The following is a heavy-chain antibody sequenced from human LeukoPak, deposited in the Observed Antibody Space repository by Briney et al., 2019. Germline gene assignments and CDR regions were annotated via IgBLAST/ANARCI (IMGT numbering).Heavy chain of an antibody. CDR2: IFDSGRT. CDR1: GASISSGDYF. V-gene: IGHV4-30-2*01. Sequence: SETLSLTCTVSGASISSGDYFWTWIRQPPGKGLEWIGYIFDSGRTDFNPSLKSRVTISVDRPKNQLSLRLSSVTAADTAVYYCANADRFCSGTCHVPDAFDFWGQGTMVTVSS. D-gene: IGHD2-15*01. CDR3: ANADRFCSGTCHVPDAFDF. J-gene: IGHJ3*01.